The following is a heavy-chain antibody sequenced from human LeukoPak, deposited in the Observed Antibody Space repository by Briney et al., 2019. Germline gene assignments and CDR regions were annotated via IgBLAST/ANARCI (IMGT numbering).Heavy chain of an antibody. D-gene: IGHD6-19*01. CDR1: GFTFSAYW. J-gene: IGHJ4*02. CDR2: IKRDGSET. Sequence: PGGSLRLSCGASGFTFSAYWMSWVRLAPGRGLEWVATIKRDGSETLYVDSVKGRFTISRDNAKNSLYLQMNSLRAEDTAVYYCARDPDSDSTGWYYFDYGGQGTLVIVSS. V-gene: IGHV3-7*01. CDR3: ARDPDSDSTGWYYFDY.